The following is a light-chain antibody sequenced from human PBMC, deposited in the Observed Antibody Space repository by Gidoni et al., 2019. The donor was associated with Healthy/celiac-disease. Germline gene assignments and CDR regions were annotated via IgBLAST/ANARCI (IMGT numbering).Light chain of an antibody. CDR2: WAS. V-gene: IGKV4-1*01. CDR1: QSVLYSSNNKNY. CDR3: QQYYSTPCS. J-gene: IGKJ2*04. Sequence: DIVMTQSPDSLALSLGERATIHCKSSQSVLYSSNNKNYLAWYQQKPGQPPKLLIYWASTRESGVPDRFSGSGSGTDFTLTISSLQAEDVAVYYCQQYYSTPCSFGQXTKLEIK.